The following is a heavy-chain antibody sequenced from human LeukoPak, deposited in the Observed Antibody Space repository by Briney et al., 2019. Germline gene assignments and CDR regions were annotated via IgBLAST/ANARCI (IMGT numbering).Heavy chain of an antibody. V-gene: IGHV3-23*01. D-gene: IGHD1-26*01. Sequence: GGTLRLSCAASGFTFSSYGMNWVRQAPGKGLEWVSIISGSSGSTHYADSVKGRFTISRDNSKNTLYLQMNSLRAEDTAVYYCAKVVLVGAIFGPGYWGQGTLVTVSS. CDR3: AKVVLVGAIFGPGY. J-gene: IGHJ4*02. CDR2: ISGSSGST. CDR1: GFTFSSYG.